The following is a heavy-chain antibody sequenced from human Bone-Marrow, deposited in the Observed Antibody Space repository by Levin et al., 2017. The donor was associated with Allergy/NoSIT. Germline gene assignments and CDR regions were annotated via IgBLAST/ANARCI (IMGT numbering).Heavy chain of an antibody. V-gene: IGHV1-69*06. J-gene: IGHJ6*03. CDR1: GGTFSSYA. D-gene: IGHD4-11*01. CDR3: ARGRYEMDYSNYRNYYYYYMDV. Sequence: KISCQASGGTFSSYAISWVRQAPGQGLEWMGGIIPIFGTANYAQKFQGRVTITADKSTSTAYMELSSLRSEDTAVYYCARGRYEMDYSNYRNYYYYYMDVWGKGTTVTVSS. CDR2: IIPIFGTA.